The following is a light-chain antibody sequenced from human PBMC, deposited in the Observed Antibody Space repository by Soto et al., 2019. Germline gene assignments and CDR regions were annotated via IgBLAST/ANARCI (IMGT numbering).Light chain of an antibody. J-gene: IGKJ5*01. CDR1: QSVRTN. Sequence: ETVMTQSPATLSVSLGDRVTLSCRASQSVRTNLAWYQQKPGQAPRLLIHDASNRATGIPARFSGSGSGTDFTLTISSLEPEDFAVYYCQQRSNWPLTFGQGTRLEIK. CDR2: DAS. V-gene: IGKV3-11*01. CDR3: QQRSNWPLT.